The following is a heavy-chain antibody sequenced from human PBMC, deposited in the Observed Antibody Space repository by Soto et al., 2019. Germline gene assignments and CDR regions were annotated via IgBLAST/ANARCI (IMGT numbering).Heavy chain of an antibody. CDR3: ARERGYYYDSSGYQRVYFDY. D-gene: IGHD3-22*01. CDR2: IYYSGST. J-gene: IGHJ4*02. CDR1: GGSISSGGYY. V-gene: IGHV4-31*02. Sequence: SETLSVTWTVSGGSISSGGYYRSWIRQHPGKGLEWIGYIYYSGSTYYNPSLKSRVTISVDTSKNQFSLKLSSVTAADTAVYYCARERGYYYDSSGYQRVYFDYWGQGTLVTVSS.